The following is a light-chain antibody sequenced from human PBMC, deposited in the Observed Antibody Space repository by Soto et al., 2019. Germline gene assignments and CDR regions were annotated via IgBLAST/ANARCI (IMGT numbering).Light chain of an antibody. J-gene: IGLJ2*01. Sequence: QAVATQEPSFSVSPGGTVTLTCGLSSGPVSTTYYPSWYQQTPGQAPRTLIYSTNTRSSGVPDRFSGSILGNKAALTITGAQADDESDYYCVLYMGSGISIFGGGTKVTVL. CDR3: VLYMGSGISI. CDR2: STN. V-gene: IGLV8-61*01. CDR1: SGPVSTTYY.